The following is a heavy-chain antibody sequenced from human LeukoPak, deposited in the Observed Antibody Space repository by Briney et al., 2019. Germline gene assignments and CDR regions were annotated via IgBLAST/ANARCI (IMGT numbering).Heavy chain of an antibody. J-gene: IGHJ4*02. CDR3: AREVQLERRTIDY. V-gene: IGHV4-30-4*01. CDR2: IYYSGST. D-gene: IGHD1-1*01. Sequence: SETLSLTCTVSGGSIGSGDYYWSWIRQPPGKGLEWIGYIYYSGSTYYNPSLKSRVTISVDTSKNQFSLKLSSVTAADTAVYYCAREVQLERRTIDYWGQGTLVTVSS. CDR1: GGSIGSGDYY.